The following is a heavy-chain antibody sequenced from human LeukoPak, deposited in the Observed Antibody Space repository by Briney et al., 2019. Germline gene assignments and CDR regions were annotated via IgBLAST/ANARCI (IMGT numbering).Heavy chain of an antibody. V-gene: IGHV4-34*01. Sequence: SETLSLTCAVYGGSFSGYYWSWIRQPPGKGLEWIGEINHSGSTNYNPSLKSRVTISVDTSKNQFSLKLSSVTAADTAVYYCARGPRYNWNDAVDYWGQGTLVTVSS. CDR3: ARGPRYNWNDAVDY. D-gene: IGHD1-20*01. CDR1: GGSFSGYY. CDR2: INHSGST. J-gene: IGHJ4*02.